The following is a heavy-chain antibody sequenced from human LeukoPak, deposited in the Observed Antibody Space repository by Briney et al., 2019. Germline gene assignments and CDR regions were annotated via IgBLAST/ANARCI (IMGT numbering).Heavy chain of an antibody. J-gene: IGHJ4*02. CDR2: ISGSGGST. CDR1: GLTFSSYA. V-gene: IGHV3-23*01. D-gene: IGHD3-10*01. CDR3: AKTLWFGELSTYYFDY. Sequence: GGSLRLSCAASGLTFSSYAMSWVRQAPGKGLEWVSAISGSGGSTYYADSVKGRFTISRDNSKNTLYLQMNSLRAEDTAVYYCAKTLWFGELSTYYFDYWGQGTLVTVSS.